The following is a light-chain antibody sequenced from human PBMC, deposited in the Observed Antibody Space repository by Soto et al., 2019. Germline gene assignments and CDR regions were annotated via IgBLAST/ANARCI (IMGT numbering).Light chain of an antibody. J-gene: IGKJ3*01. CDR1: QSISSN. V-gene: IGKV3-20*01. Sequence: EIVMTQSPATLSVSPGKRSTLSCRASQSISSNLAWYQQKPGQAPRLLIYGASSRATGIPDRFSGSGSGTDFTLTISRLETEDFAAYYCQQYGSSPLLTFGPGTKVDI. CDR2: GAS. CDR3: QQYGSSPLLT.